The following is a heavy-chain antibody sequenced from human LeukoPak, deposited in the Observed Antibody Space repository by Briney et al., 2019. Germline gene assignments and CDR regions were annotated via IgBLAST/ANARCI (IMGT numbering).Heavy chain of an antibody. Sequence: PSERMSLTCTVSGGSISSSSYYWDWIRQPPGKGLEWIGSIYYSGSTYYNPSLKSRVTISVDTSKNQFSLKLSSVTAADTAVYYCASYDILTGYQYYFDYWGQGHLVTVSS. CDR2: IYYSGST. CDR1: GGSISSSSYY. V-gene: IGHV4-39*01. J-gene: IGHJ4*02. CDR3: ASYDILTGYQYYFDY. D-gene: IGHD3-9*01.